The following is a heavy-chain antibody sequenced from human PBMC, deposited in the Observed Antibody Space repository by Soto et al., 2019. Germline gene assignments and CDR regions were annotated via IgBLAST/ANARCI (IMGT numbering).Heavy chain of an antibody. CDR2: IFPDDSDT. J-gene: IGHJ4*02. V-gene: IGHV5-51*01. D-gene: IGHD1-7*01. CDR3: ARGGINGTPHDY. Sequence: GESLKISCQGSGYSFGAYWILWVRQMPGKGLEWMGIIFPDDSDTRYRPSFQGQVTISVDTSINTAYLQWSSLKASATAMYFCARGGINGTPHDYLGQGTQVTVSS. CDR1: GYSFGAYW.